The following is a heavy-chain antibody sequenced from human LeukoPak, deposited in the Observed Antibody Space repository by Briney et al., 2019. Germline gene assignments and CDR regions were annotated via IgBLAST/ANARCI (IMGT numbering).Heavy chain of an antibody. V-gene: IGHV1-18*01. Sequence: ASVKVPCKASGYTFTSYGISWVRQAPGQGLEWMGWISAYNGNTNYAQKLQGRVTMTTDTSTSTAYMELRSLRSDDTAVYYCARDFPTLLVVVPAAIYYGMDVWGQGTTVTVSS. D-gene: IGHD2-2*01. CDR3: ARDFPTLLVVVPAAIYYGMDV. CDR2: ISAYNGNT. J-gene: IGHJ6*02. CDR1: GYTFTSYG.